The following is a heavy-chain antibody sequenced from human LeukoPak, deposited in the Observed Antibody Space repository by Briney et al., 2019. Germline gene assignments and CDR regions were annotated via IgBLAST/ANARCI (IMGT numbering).Heavy chain of an antibody. D-gene: IGHD2-15*01. CDR3: ARVVAGAWGGRRYYYMDV. CDR1: GYTFTSYD. Sequence: GASVKVSCKASGYTFTSYDINWVRQATGQGLEWMGWMNPNSGNTGYAQKFQGRVTITRNTSISTAYMELSSLRSEDTAVYYRARVVAGAWGGRRYYYMDVWGKGTTVTVSS. V-gene: IGHV1-8*03. CDR2: MNPNSGNT. J-gene: IGHJ6*03.